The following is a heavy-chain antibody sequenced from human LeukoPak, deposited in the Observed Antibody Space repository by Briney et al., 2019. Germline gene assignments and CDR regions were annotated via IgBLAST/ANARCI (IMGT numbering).Heavy chain of an antibody. Sequence: SETLSLTCAVYGGSFSGYYWSWIRQPPGKGLEWIGEINHSGSTNYNPSLKSRVTISADTSKNQFSLKLSSVTAADTAVYYCASGLTMVRGVSFRSRGFDPWGQGTLVTVSS. CDR1: GGSFSGYY. D-gene: IGHD3-10*01. CDR3: ASGLTMVRGVSFRSRGFDP. CDR2: INHSGST. V-gene: IGHV4-34*01. J-gene: IGHJ5*02.